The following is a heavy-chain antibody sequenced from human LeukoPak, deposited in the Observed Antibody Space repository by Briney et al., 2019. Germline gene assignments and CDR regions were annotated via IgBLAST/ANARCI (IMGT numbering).Heavy chain of an antibody. CDR2: IYYSGST. V-gene: IGHV4-59*01. CDR1: GGSISSYY. Sequence: SETLSLTCTVSGGSISSYYWSWIRQPPGKGLEWIGYIYYSGSTNYNPSLKSRVTISVDTSKNQFSLKLSSVTAADTAVYYRARADSSGYYLAFDIWGQGTMVTVSS. J-gene: IGHJ3*02. CDR3: ARADSSGYYLAFDI. D-gene: IGHD3-22*01.